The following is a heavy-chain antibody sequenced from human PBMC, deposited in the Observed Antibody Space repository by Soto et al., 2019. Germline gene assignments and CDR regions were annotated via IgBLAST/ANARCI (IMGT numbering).Heavy chain of an antibody. Sequence: QVQLQESGPGLVKPSQTLSLTCTVSGGSISSGDYYWSWIRQPPGKGLEWIGYIYYSGSTYYNPSPNRRVPIPVDASQNQLSRKLSSVTAADTAXYYXXXAXXXXXXXXGYWXQGTLVTVSS. CDR1: GGSISSGDYY. CDR2: IYYSGST. J-gene: IGHJ4*02. V-gene: IGHV4-30-4*01. CDR3: XXAXXXXXXXXGY.